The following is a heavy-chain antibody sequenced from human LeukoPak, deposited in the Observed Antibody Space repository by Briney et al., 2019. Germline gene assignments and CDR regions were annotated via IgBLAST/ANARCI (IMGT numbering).Heavy chain of an antibody. J-gene: IGHJ3*02. CDR3: ARDRYYDSEYAFDI. V-gene: IGHV1-2*02. Sequence: GASVKVSCKASGYTFTGYYMHWVRQAPGQGLEWMGWINPKSGGTNYAQKFQGRVTMTRDTSISTAYMELSRLRSDDTAVYYWARDRYYDSEYAFDIWGQGTMVTVSS. D-gene: IGHD3-22*01. CDR2: INPKSGGT. CDR1: GYTFTGYY.